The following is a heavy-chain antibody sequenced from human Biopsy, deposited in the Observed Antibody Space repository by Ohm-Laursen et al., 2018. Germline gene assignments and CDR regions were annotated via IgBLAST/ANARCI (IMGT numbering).Heavy chain of an antibody. V-gene: IGHV3-30*18. CDR3: AKDGGQWLGGAFDI. Sequence: SLRLSCSAFGFGMYAMHWVRQPPGKGLGWLAVIAYDGSNKYYAESVKGRFTISRDRSRDTVHLQMNSLRYEDTALYYCAKDGGQWLGGAFDIWGHGTMVSVPS. D-gene: IGHD6-19*01. CDR1: GFGMYA. J-gene: IGHJ3*02. CDR2: IAYDGSNK.